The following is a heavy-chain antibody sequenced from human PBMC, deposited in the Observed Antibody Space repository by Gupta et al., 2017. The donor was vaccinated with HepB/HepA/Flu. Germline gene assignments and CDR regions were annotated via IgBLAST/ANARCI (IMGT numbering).Heavy chain of an antibody. D-gene: IGHD2-21*02. V-gene: IGHV4-34*01. CDR3: ARERGGDGYDYGMDV. CDR2: LNHSGRT. Sequence: HVQLQQWGAGLLKPSETLSLTCAVYGGSFSGYYWSWIRQPPGKGLEWIGELNHSGRTKYNPARKSRVNISVEKSKNKVSWKLTSVTAADTAVFYCARERGGDGYDYGMDVGGQGTTVTVCS. CDR1: GGSFSGYY. J-gene: IGHJ6*02.